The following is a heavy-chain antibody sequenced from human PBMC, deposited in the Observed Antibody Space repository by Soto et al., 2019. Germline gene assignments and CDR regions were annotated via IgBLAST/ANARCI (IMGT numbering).Heavy chain of an antibody. CDR3: AKAGTINYDILTGYWNWFDT. D-gene: IGHD3-9*01. CDR2: ISYEGSKK. J-gene: IGHJ5*02. Sequence: HPGGSLRFSCAASVFTFSSYCMHLVRQGPGKGLECVAFISYEGSKKYFADSVKGRFTISRDKSKNTMYLQMNSLRGEDTAVYYCAKAGTINYDILTGYWNWFDTWGKGT. CDR1: VFTFSSYC. V-gene: IGHV3-30*18.